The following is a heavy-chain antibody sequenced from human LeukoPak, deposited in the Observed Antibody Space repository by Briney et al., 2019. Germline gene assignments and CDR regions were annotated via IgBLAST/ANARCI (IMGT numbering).Heavy chain of an antibody. V-gene: IGHV3-53*01. CDR2: IYIDNT. D-gene: IGHD3-10*02. CDR3: AELGITMIGGV. Sequence: GGSLRLSCTVSGFTVSSNSMSWVRQAPGKGLDWVSFIYIDNTHYSDSVKGRFTISRDNPKNTLYLQMNSLRAEDTAVYYCAELGITMIGGVWGKGTTVTISS. J-gene: IGHJ6*04. CDR1: GFTVSSNS.